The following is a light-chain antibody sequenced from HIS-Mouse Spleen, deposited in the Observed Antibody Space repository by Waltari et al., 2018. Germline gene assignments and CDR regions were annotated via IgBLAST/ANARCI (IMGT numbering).Light chain of an antibody. CDR1: SSDVGGDNY. J-gene: IGLJ3*02. CDR2: DVR. V-gene: IGLV2-11*01. Sequence: QSALTQPRPVSGPPGQSVTISCTGTSSDVGGDNYVSWYQQPPGKAPNLMIYDVRKRPSGVPDRFSGSKSGNTASLTISGLQAEDEADYYCCSYAGSYTWVFGGGTKLTVL. CDR3: CSYAGSYTWV.